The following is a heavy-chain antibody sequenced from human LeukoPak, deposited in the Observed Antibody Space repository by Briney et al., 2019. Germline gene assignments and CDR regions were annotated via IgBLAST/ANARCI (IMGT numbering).Heavy chain of an antibody. V-gene: IGHV3-30*18. Sequence: GGSLRLSCAASGFTFSSYGMHWVRQAPGKGLEWVAVISYDGSNKYYADSVKGRFTISRDNSKNTLYLQMNSLRAEDTAVYYCAKDQVGSSSWCIDVWGQGTTVTVSS. CDR1: GFTFSSYG. D-gene: IGHD6-6*01. CDR3: AKDQVGSSSWCIDV. CDR2: ISYDGSNK. J-gene: IGHJ6*02.